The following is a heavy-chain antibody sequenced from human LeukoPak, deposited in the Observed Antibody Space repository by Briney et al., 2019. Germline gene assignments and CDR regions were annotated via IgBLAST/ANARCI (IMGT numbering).Heavy chain of an antibody. Sequence: GGSLRLSCAASGFTVSSNYMSWVRQAPGKGLEGWSVIYGCGSTYSAASVKGRFTSSQDNSKNPLYLQMNSLRTEDTAVYYCATAPSSPDSSSYCYGYYFDYWGQGTVDTVSS. V-gene: IGHV3-66*01. D-gene: IGHD3-22*01. CDR2: IYGCGST. J-gene: IGHJ4*02. CDR3: ATAPSSPDSSSYCYGYYFDY. CDR1: GFTVSSNY.